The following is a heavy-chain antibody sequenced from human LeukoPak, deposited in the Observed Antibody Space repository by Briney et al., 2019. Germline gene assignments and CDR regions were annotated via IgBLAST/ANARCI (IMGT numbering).Heavy chain of an antibody. Sequence: GGSLRLSCAASGFTFSDYWMHWVRQAPGKGLVWVSRINTDGSFTRYADSVQGRFTISRDTAKNTLFLQMNSLRAEDTAVYYCAREAKVGGALQYWGQGVLVTVSS. CDR2: INTDGSFT. CDR1: GFTFSDYW. D-gene: IGHD1-26*01. V-gene: IGHV3-74*01. CDR3: AREAKVGGALQY. J-gene: IGHJ4*02.